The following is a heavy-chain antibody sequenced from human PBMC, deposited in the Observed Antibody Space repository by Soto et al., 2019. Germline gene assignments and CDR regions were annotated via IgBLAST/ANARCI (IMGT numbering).Heavy chain of an antibody. Sequence: GSLRLSCAASGFTFSSYAMHWVRQAPGKGLEWVGVMSYDGNTKYFADYVKGRFTISRDNSKSTLYVQMDSLRTEDTAVYYCAVGFYLDFWGLGTLVTVSS. V-gene: IGHV3-30-3*01. J-gene: IGHJ4*02. D-gene: IGHD3-10*01. CDR3: AVGFYLDF. CDR2: MSYDGNTK. CDR1: GFTFSSYA.